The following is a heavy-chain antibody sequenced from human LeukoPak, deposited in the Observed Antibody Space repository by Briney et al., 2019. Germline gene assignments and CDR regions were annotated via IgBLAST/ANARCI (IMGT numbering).Heavy chain of an antibody. CDR2: IYYSGST. CDR3: ARGRRLRFSRNWFDP. Sequence: PSETLSLTCTVSGGSISSYYWSWIRQPPGKGLEWIGYIYYSGSTNYNPSLKSRVTISVDTSKNQFSLKLSSVTAADTAVYYCARGRRLRFSRNWFDPWGQGTLVTVSS. CDR1: GGSISSYY. V-gene: IGHV4-59*01. D-gene: IGHD3-3*01. J-gene: IGHJ5*02.